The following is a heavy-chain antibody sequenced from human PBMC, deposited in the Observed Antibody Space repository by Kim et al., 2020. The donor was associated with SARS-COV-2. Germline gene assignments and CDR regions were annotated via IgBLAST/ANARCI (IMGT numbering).Heavy chain of an antibody. CDR2: ISGSGGST. CDR3: AEGRVEFDY. Sequence: GGSLRLSCAAYGFTFSSYAMSWVRQAPGKGLEWVSAISGSGGSTYYADSVKGRFTISRDNSKNTLYLQMNILRAEDTAIYYCAEGRVEFDYWGQGTLVTVSS. V-gene: IGHV3-23*01. J-gene: IGHJ4*02. CDR1: GFTFSSYA.